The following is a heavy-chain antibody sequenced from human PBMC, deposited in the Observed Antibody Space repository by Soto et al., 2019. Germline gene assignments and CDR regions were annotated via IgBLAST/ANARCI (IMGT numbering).Heavy chain of an antibody. V-gene: IGHV1-69*13. CDR3: ADIFLRFATVKWYYYYGMDV. Sequence: SVKVSCKASGGTFSSYAISWVRQAPGQGLEWMGGIIPIFGTANYAQKFQGRVTITADESTSTAYMELSSLRSEDTAVYYCADIFLRFATVKWYYYYGMDVWGQGTTVTVSS. CDR1: GGTFSSYA. CDR2: IIPIFGTA. J-gene: IGHJ6*02. D-gene: IGHD4-17*01.